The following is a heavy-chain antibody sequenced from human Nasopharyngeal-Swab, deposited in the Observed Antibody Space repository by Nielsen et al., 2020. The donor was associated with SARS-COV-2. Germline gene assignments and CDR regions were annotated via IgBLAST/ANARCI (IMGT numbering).Heavy chain of an antibody. D-gene: IGHD4-23*01. CDR1: GFTFSSYW. V-gene: IGHV3-74*01. J-gene: IGHJ4*02. Sequence: GESLKISCAASGFTFSSYWMHWVRQAPGKGLVWVSRINSDGSSTSYADSVKGRITISRDNAKNTLHLQMNSLRAEDTAVYYCARGKTPAVVTPFDYWGQGTLVTVSS. CDR3: ARGKTPAVVTPFDY. CDR2: INSDGSST.